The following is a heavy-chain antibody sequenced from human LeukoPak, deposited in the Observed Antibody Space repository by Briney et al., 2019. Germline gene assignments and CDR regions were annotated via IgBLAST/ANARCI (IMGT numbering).Heavy chain of an antibody. CDR1: GFTFSSYG. Sequence: PGGSLRLSCAASGFTFSSYGMHWVRQAPGKGLEWVAFIRYDGSNKYYADSVKCRFTISRDNSKNTLYLQMNSLRAEDTAVYYCAKDYGTYYYYYMDVWGKGTTVTISS. D-gene: IGHD3-16*01. J-gene: IGHJ6*03. CDR3: AKDYGTYYYYYMDV. CDR2: IRYDGSNK. V-gene: IGHV3-30*02.